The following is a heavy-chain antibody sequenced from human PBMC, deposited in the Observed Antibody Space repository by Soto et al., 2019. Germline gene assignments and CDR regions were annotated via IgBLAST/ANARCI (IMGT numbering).Heavy chain of an antibody. V-gene: IGHV3-74*01. Sequence: EVQLVESGGGLVQPGGSLRLSCAASGFTFSSYWMHWVRQAPGKGLVWVSRINGDGSRTSYADSVKGRFAICRDNAKNTVYLQMDSLRAEDTAVYYCARGVAGRYYSDYWGQGTLVAVSS. J-gene: IGHJ4*02. CDR2: INGDGSRT. CDR1: GFTFSSYW. CDR3: ARGVAGRYYSDY. D-gene: IGHD4-17*01.